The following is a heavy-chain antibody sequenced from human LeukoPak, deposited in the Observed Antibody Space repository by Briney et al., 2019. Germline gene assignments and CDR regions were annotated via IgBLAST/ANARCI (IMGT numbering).Heavy chain of an antibody. J-gene: IGHJ4*02. V-gene: IGHV4-39*07. Sequence: SETLSLTCTVSGGSISSSSYYWGWIRQPPGKGLEWIGSIYYSGSTYYNPSLKSRVTISVDTSKNQFSLKLSSVTAADTAVYYCARDHLRGGRIQHGSDFDYWGQGTLVTVSS. CDR1: GGSISSSSYY. D-gene: IGHD3-10*01. CDR3: ARDHLRGGRIQHGSDFDY. CDR2: IYYSGST.